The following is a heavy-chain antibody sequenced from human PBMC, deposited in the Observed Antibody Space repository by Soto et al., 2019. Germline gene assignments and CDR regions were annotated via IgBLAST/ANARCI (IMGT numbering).Heavy chain of an antibody. CDR3: ATLSNDFWSGPNNWFDP. CDR1: GYTLTELS. Sequence: ASVKVSCKVSGYTLTELSMHWVRQAPGKGLEWMGGFDPEDGETIYAQKFQGRVTMTEDTSTDTAYMELSSLRSEGTAVYYCATLSNDFWSGPNNWFDPWGQGTLVTVSS. D-gene: IGHD3-3*01. J-gene: IGHJ5*02. CDR2: FDPEDGET. V-gene: IGHV1-24*01.